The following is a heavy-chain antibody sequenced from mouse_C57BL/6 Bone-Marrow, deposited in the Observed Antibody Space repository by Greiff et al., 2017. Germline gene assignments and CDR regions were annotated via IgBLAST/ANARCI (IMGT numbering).Heavy chain of an antibody. CDR2: IEPSDSYT. V-gene: IGHV1-50*01. Sequence: QVQLQQPGAELVKPGASVKLSCKASGYTFTSYWMQWVKQRPGQGLEWIGEIEPSDSYTNYNQKFKGKATLTVDTSSSTAYMQLSSLTSEDSAVYYCARRNYGSSAGYFDVWGTGTTVTVSS. J-gene: IGHJ1*03. D-gene: IGHD1-1*01. CDR3: ARRNYGSSAGYFDV. CDR1: GYTFTSYW.